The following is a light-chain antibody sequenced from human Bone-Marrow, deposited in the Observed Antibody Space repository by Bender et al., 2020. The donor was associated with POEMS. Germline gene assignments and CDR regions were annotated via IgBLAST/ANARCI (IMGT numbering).Light chain of an antibody. CDR1: DLGDKY. CDR3: QAWDTYSVI. Sequence: SYEVTQPPSVSVSPGQTASITCSGDDLGDKYVALFPQKPGQSPVLVIYQDTKRPSGIPERFSGSNSGNTATLTISGTQAMDEADYYCQAWDTYSVIFGGGTKLTVL. V-gene: IGLV3-1*01. J-gene: IGLJ2*01. CDR2: QDT.